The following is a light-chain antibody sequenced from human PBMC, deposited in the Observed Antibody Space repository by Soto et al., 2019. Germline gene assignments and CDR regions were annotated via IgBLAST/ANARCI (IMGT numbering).Light chain of an antibody. J-gene: IGLJ2*01. V-gene: IGLV1-44*01. Sequence: QSVLTLPPSASGTPGQRVTITCSGSGSNIGSNTVNWYQELPGTAPKLLIYSDNQRPSGVPDRFSGSKSGTSASLAISGLQSEDEADYYCAAWDDSLNGVIFGGGTKLTVL. CDR2: SDN. CDR3: AAWDDSLNGVI. CDR1: GSNIGSNT.